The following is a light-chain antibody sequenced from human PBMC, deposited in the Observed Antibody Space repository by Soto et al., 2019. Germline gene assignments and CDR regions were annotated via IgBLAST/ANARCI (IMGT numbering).Light chain of an antibody. Sequence: QSVPTQPASVSVTRGQYYTISSPGNTSDVRSDNVVSWYQHYPGKAPQLMIYEAFKRPSEVSSRFSGSRSGNTASLTISGLQAEDEADYYCCSHAGGDTYVFGSGTKVTVL. J-gene: IGLJ1*01. CDR1: TSDVRSDNV. CDR3: CSHAGGDTYV. CDR2: EAF. V-gene: IGLV2-23*01.